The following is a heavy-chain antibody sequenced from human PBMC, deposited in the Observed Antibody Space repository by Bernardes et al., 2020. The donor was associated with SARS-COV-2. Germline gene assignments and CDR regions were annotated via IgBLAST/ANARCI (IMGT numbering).Heavy chain of an antibody. D-gene: IGHD3-22*01. Sequence: WGSLRLSCAASGFTFSSYGMRWVRQAPGKGLEWVAFIWYDGSNTNYADSVKGRFAISRDNSKNTLYLQMNSLRAEDTAVYYCARDAYYYDRSGYYWGKYDYYGMDVWGQGTTVTVSS. J-gene: IGHJ6*02. V-gene: IGHV3-33*01. CDR3: ARDAYYYDRSGYYWGKYDYYGMDV. CDR2: IWYDGSNT. CDR1: GFTFSSYG.